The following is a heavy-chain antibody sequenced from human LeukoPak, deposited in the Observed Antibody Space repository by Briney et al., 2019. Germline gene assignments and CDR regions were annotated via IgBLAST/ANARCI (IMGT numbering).Heavy chain of an antibody. D-gene: IGHD6-13*01. V-gene: IGHV4-59*01. CDR2: VYYTGST. Sequence: SESLSLTCTVSGGSISSYYWSWIRQPPGKGLEWIGFVYYTGSTNYSPSLKSRVTISVDTSKNQFSLKLRSVTAADTAVYYCARISSSNWYNERGAFDVWGQGTMVTVSS. CDR3: ARISSSNWYNERGAFDV. CDR1: GGSISSYY. J-gene: IGHJ3*01.